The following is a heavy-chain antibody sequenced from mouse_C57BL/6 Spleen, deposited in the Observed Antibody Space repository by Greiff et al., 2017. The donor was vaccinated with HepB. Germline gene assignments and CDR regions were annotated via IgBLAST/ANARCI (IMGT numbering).Heavy chain of an antibody. CDR1: GYSITSGYY. V-gene: IGHV3-6*01. CDR3: ARRGRGSGDYYAMDY. CDR2: ISYDGSN. J-gene: IGHJ4*01. Sequence: EVKLMESGPGLVKPSQSLSLTCSVPGYSITSGYYWNWIRQFPGNKLEWMGYISYDGSNNYNPSLKNRISITRDTSKNQFFLKLNSVTTEDTATYYCARRGRGSGDYYAMDYWGQGTSVTVSS.